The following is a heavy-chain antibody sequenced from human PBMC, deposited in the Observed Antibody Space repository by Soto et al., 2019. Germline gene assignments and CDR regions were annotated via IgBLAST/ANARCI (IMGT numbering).Heavy chain of an antibody. V-gene: IGHV6-1*01. Sequence: PSQTLSLTCDISGDNVSSNSAAWNWIRQSPSRGLEWPGRTSYRSKWYNDYAVSVKSRITINPDTSKNQFSLQLNSVTPEDTDLYFFERSDRRRFRFDYWGQGSLVTVSS. D-gene: IGHD3-10*01. J-gene: IGHJ4*02. CDR1: GDNVSSNSAA. CDR3: ERSDRRRFRFDY. CDR2: TSYRSKWYN.